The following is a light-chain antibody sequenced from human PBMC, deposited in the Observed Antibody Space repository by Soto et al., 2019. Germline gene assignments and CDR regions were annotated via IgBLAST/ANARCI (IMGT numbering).Light chain of an antibody. Sequence: DIQMTQSPSSLSASVGDRVTVTCRASQSIGTYVNWYQQKPGKAPYLLIYAASRLQSGVPSKFSGSGPGTEFTLTVSSLQAEDFATYYCQKSYATPFTFGQGTKLEIK. CDR1: QSIGTY. J-gene: IGKJ2*01. CDR2: AAS. CDR3: QKSYATPFT. V-gene: IGKV1-39*01.